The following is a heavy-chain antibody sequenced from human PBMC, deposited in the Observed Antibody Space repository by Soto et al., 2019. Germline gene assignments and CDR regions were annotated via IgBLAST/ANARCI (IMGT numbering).Heavy chain of an antibody. CDR2: ISGSGGRT. J-gene: IGHJ3*02. D-gene: IGHD3-22*01. V-gene: IGHV3-23*01. Sequence: GGSLRLSCAASGFTFRTYAMSWVRQAPGKGLEWVSAISGSGGRTYHADSVKGRFTISRDDSKNTLHLQMNSLRADDTAVYYCAKGPFYYYDSSGYGAFDIWGQGTMVTVSS. CDR1: GFTFRTYA. CDR3: AKGPFYYYDSSGYGAFDI.